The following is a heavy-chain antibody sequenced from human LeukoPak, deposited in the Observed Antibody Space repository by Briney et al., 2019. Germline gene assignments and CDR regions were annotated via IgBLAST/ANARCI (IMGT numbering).Heavy chain of an antibody. CDR1: GFTFSSYA. CDR2: ISSSTTYI. D-gene: IGHD6-13*01. V-gene: IGHV3-21*01. CDR3: ARSVSSSWHTFDY. Sequence: PGGSLRLSCAASGFTFSSYAFNWVRQAPGKGLEWVSCISSSTTYIYYADSVKGRFTISRDNAKNSLYLQMNSLRVEDTAVYYCARSVSSSWHTFDYWGQGTLVTVSS. J-gene: IGHJ4*02.